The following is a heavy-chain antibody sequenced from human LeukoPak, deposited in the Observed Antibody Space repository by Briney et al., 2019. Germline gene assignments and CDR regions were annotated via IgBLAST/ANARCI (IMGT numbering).Heavy chain of an antibody. J-gene: IGHJ6*03. CDR2: IKQDGSEK. V-gene: IGHV3-7*03. Sequence: PGGSLRLSCAVSGFSFSSYWMSWVRQAPGKGLEWVANIKQDGSEKYYVESVKGRFTISRDNAKNSLYLQMNSLRAEDTALYYCARDGFPDIVVVPAAATDHYYYYYMDVWGKGTTVTVSS. D-gene: IGHD2-2*01. CDR3: ARDGFPDIVVVPAAATDHYYYYYMDV. CDR1: GFSFSSYW.